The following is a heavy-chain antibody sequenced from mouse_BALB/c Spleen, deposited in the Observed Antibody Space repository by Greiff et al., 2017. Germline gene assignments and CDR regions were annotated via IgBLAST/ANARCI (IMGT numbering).Heavy chain of an antibody. V-gene: IGHV1S81*02. CDR2: INPSNGGT. J-gene: IGHJ4*01. CDR3: TREAAMDY. CDR1: GYTFTSYY. Sequence: VQLQQSGAELVKPGASVKLSCKASGYTFTSYYMYWVKQRPGQGLEWIGEINPSNGGTNFNEKFKSKATLTVDKSSSTAYMQLSSLTSEDSAVYYCTREAAMDYWGQGTSVTVSS.